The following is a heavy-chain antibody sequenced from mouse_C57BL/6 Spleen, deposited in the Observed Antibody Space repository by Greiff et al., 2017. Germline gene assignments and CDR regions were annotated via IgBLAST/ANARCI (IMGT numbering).Heavy chain of an antibody. D-gene: IGHD3-1*01. CDR3: ARGVRDYAMDY. V-gene: IGHV5-6*01. CDR1: GFTFSSYG. J-gene: IGHJ4*01. CDR2: ISSGGSYT. Sequence: EVQGVESGGDLVKPGGSLKLSCAASGFTFSSYGMSWVRQTPDKRLEWVATISSGGSYTYYPDSVKGRFTISRDNAKNTLYLQMSSLKSEDTAMYYCARGVRDYAMDYWGQGTSVTVSS.